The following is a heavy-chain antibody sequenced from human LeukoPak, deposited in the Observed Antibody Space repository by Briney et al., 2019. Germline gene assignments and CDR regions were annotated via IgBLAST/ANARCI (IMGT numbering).Heavy chain of an antibody. CDR3: ARGGLPSYDFWSGYSFLIDY. CDR1: GYTFTSYD. V-gene: IGHV1-8*01. D-gene: IGHD3-3*01. J-gene: IGHJ4*02. CDR2: MNPNSGNT. Sequence: ASVKVSCKASGYTFTSYDINWVRQATGQGLEWMGWMNPNSGNTGYVQKFQGRVTMTRNTSISTAYMELSSLRSEDTAVYYCARGGLPSYDFWSGYSFLIDYWGQGTLVTVSS.